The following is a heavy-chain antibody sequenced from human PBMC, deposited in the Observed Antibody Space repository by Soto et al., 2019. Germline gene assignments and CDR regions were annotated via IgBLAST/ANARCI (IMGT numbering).Heavy chain of an antibody. CDR2: IIPALGTA. Sequence: QDQLVQSGAEVKKPGSSVKVSCKASGGTFSSHTFSWVRQAPGQGLEWMGRIIPALGTATYAQKFQRRVTITADESPITVYMELNTLRSEDTAVYYCATPDFGDYGYFDLWGRGTLVTASS. V-gene: IGHV1-69*08. D-gene: IGHD4-17*01. CDR1: GGTFSSHT. CDR3: ATPDFGDYGYFDL. J-gene: IGHJ2*01.